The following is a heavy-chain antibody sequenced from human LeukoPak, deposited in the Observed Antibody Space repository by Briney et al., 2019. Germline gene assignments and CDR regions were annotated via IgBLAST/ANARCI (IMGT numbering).Heavy chain of an antibody. CDR2: ISGSGGST. V-gene: IGHV3-23*01. CDR3: AKVLAVAATFDY. CDR1: GFTFSSYA. Sequence: GGSLRLSCAASGFTFSSYAMSWVGQAPGKGLEGVSAISGSGGSTYYADSVKGRFTISRDNSKNTLFLQMNSLRAEDTAVYYCAKVLAVAATFDYWGQGTLVTVSS. D-gene: IGHD6-19*01. J-gene: IGHJ4*02.